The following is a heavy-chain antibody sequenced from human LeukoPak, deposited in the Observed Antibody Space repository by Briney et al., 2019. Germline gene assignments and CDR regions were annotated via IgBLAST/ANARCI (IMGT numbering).Heavy chain of an antibody. J-gene: IGHJ6*03. CDR3: ARGAIFGVVYMDV. D-gene: IGHD3-3*01. CDR1: GGSFSGYY. V-gene: IGHV4-34*01. Sequence: PSETLSLTCAVYGGSFSGYYWSWIHQPPGKGLEWIGEINHSGSTNYNPSLKSRVTISVETSKNQFSLKLSSVTAADTAVYYCARGAIFGVVYMDVWGKGTTVTVSS. CDR2: INHSGST.